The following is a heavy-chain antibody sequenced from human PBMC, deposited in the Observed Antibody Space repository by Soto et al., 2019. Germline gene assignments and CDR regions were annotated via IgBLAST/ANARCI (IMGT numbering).Heavy chain of an antibody. V-gene: IGHV4-39*01. CDR3: ARHEGITMIVGPSWFDP. CDR1: GGSISSSSYY. J-gene: IGHJ5*02. CDR2: IYYSGST. D-gene: IGHD3-22*01. Sequence: QLQLQESGPGLVKPSETLSLTCTVSGGSISSSSYYWGWIRQPPGKGLEWIGSIYYSGSTYYNPSLNSRVTISVDTSKNQFSLKLSSVTAADTAVYYCARHEGITMIVGPSWFDPWGQGTLVTVSS.